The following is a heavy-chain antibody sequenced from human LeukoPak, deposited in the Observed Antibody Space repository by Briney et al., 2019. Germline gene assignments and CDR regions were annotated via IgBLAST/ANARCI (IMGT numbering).Heavy chain of an antibody. CDR1: GYTFTSYG. CDR3: ARVGVAVAAHMLNWFDP. Sequence: ASVKVPCKAFGYTFTSYGITWVRQAPGQGLEWMGWISPYNGNTNHAQKLQDRLIMTTDTSTSTAYMELRSLRSDDTAVYYCARVGVAVAAHMLNWFDPWGQGTLVTVSS. V-gene: IGHV1-18*01. CDR2: ISPYNGNT. D-gene: IGHD2-15*01. J-gene: IGHJ5*02.